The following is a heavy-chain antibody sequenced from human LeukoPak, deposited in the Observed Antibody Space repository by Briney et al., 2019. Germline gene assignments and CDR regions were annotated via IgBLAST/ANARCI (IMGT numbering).Heavy chain of an antibody. CDR3: TMVRGVIMGEEY. D-gene: IGHD3-10*01. CDR2: ISSSGSTI. J-gene: IGHJ4*02. CDR1: GFTFSSYE. Sequence: PGGSLRLSCAASGFTFSSYEMNWVRQAPGKGLEWVSYISSSGSTIYYADSVKGRFTISRDNAKNSLYLQMNSLKTEDTAVYYCTMVRGVIMGEEYWGQGTLVTVSS. V-gene: IGHV3-48*03.